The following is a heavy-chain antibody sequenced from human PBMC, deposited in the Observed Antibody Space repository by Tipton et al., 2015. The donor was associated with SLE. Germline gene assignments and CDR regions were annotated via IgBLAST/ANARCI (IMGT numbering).Heavy chain of an antibody. Sequence: TLSLTCTVSGGSISSHYWSWIRQPPGKGLEWIGSIYYSGSTYYNPSLQSRVTISVDTSKNQFSLKLSSVTAADTAVYYCASSTSGDSSPNAFDIWGQGTMVTVSS. CDR1: GGSISSHY. D-gene: IGHD6-19*01. V-gene: IGHV4-59*11. J-gene: IGHJ3*02. CDR2: IYYSGST. CDR3: ASSTSGDSSPNAFDI.